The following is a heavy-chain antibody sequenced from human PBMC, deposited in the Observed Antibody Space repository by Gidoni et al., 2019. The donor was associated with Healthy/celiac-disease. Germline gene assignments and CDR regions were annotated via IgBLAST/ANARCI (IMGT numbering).Heavy chain of an antibody. V-gene: IGHV4-59*01. CDR3: ARGGGWFGELSSLFFDY. D-gene: IGHD3-10*01. CDR1: GGSISSYY. J-gene: IGHJ4*02. Sequence: QVQLQESGPGLVKPSETLSLTCTVSGGSISSYYWSWIRQPPGKGLEWIGYIYYSGSTNYNPSIKSRVTISVDTSKNQFSLKLSSVTAADTAVYYCARGGGWFGELSSLFFDYWGQGTLVTVSS. CDR2: IYYSGST.